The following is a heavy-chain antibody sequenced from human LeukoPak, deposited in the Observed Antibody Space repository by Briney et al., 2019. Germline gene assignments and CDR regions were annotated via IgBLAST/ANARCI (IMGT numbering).Heavy chain of an antibody. CDR3: ARSYGSGTQSWYFDP. D-gene: IGHD3-10*01. V-gene: IGHV4-34*01. Sequence: SETLSFTCAVYGGSFSGCYWNWISQPPGKGLEWVAEINHSGSTNYNPSLKSRVTISVDTSKNQFTLKLSSVTAADTAVYYCARSYGSGTQSWYFDPWGRGTLVTVSS. CDR1: GGSFSGCY. CDR2: INHSGST. J-gene: IGHJ2*01.